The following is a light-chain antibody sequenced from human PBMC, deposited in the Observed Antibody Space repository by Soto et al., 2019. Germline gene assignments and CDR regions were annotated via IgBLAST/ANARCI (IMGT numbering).Light chain of an antibody. J-gene: IGKJ1*01. Sequence: DIVMTQSRDSLAVSLGERATIDCKSSESILYSSNNKNYLAWFQQKPGQPPKLLIYWASTRESGVPDRFSGSGSETDFTLTISSLQPDDFATYYCQQYNSYPWTFGQGTKVDIK. V-gene: IGKV4-1*01. CDR1: ESILYSSNNKNY. CDR2: WAS. CDR3: QQYNSYPWT.